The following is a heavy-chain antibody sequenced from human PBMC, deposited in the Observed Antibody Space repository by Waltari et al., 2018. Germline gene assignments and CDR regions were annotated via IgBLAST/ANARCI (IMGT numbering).Heavy chain of an antibody. D-gene: IGHD3-16*01. CDR2: IGITVDT. CDR1: GVSFGRFD. Sequence: EVRLVESGGGLVRSGGSLRLSCAASGVSFGRFDMHWIRQATGKGPEWVSGIGITVDTYDPDSVKGRFTISRENAKNSLFLQMNSLRAGDTAVYYCARDVGGAMDWGRGTLVTVSS. V-gene: IGHV3-13*01. J-gene: IGHJ4*02. CDR3: ARDVGGAMD.